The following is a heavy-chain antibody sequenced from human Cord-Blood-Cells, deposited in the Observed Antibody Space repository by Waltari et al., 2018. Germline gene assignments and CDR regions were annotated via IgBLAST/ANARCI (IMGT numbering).Heavy chain of an antibody. D-gene: IGHD2-21*01. CDR1: GGSFSGYY. CDR3: ARVRGVVIAIDY. V-gene: IGHV4-34*01. CDR2: INHSGST. Sequence: QVQLQQWGAGLLKPSETLSRTCAVYGGSFSGYYWSWIRQPPGKGLEWIGEINHSGSTNYNPSLKSRVTISVDTSKNQFSLKLSSVTAADTAVYYCARVRGVVIAIDYWGQGTLVTVSS. J-gene: IGHJ4*02.